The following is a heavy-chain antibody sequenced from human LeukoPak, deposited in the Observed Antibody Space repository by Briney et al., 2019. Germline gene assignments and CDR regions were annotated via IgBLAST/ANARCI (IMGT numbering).Heavy chain of an antibody. Sequence: AGGSLRLSCAASGFTFSSYSMNWVRQAPGKGLEWVSYISSSSSTIYYADSVKGRFTISRDNAKNSLYLQMNSLRAEDTAVYYCARPRLKWVYEHDAFDIWGQGTMVTVSS. CDR3: ARPRLKWVYEHDAFDI. CDR1: GFTFSSYS. CDR2: ISSSSSTI. V-gene: IGHV3-48*01. D-gene: IGHD6-13*01. J-gene: IGHJ3*02.